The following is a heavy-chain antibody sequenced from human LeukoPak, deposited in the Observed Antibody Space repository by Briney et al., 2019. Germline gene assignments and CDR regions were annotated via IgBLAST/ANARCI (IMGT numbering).Heavy chain of an antibody. CDR1: GGSITSYY. V-gene: IGHV4-59*01. J-gene: IGHJ4*02. CDR3: ARGRGYCSSTSCANFDY. D-gene: IGHD2-2*01. Sequence: PAETLSLTCTVSGGSITSYYWSWIRQPPGKGLEWIGYIYSSGSTNYNPSLKSRVTISGGTSKNHFSLNLSSVTAADTAVYYCARGRGYCSSTSCANFDYWGQGTLVTVSS. CDR2: IYSSGST.